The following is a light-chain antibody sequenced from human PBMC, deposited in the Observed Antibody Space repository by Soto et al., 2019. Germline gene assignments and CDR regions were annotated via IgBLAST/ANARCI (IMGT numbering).Light chain of an antibody. CDR3: QQYGSSPRT. V-gene: IGKV3-20*01. Sequence: ENVLNQSVGTLSLYTGERATLSCRASQSVRSSYLAWYQQKPGQAPRLLIYGASSRATGIPDRFSGSGSGTDFTLTISRLEPEDFPVYYCQQYGSSPRTFGQRTKVDIK. CDR2: GAS. J-gene: IGKJ1*01. CDR1: QSVRSSY.